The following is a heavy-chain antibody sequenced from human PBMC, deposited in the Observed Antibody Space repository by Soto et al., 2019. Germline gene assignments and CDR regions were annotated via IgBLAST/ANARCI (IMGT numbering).Heavy chain of an antibody. CDR2: ISGSGGSP. CDR1: GFTFSSYA. CDR3: AKEGTSGLYYFDY. D-gene: IGHD6-19*01. V-gene: IGHV3-23*01. J-gene: IGHJ4*02. Sequence: GSLRLSCAASGFTFSSYAMSWVRQAPGKGLEWVSAISGSGGSPYYADSVKGRFTISRDNSRNTLYLQMNSLRAGDSAKYYCAKEGTSGLYYFDYWGQGTLVTVSS.